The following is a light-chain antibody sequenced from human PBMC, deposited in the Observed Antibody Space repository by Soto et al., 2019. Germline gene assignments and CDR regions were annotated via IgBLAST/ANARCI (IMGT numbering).Light chain of an antibody. CDR3: KKCDYRPF. Sequence: DIQMTQSPSSLSASVGDRVTITCQASHDITSYLNWYQHKPGKAPKLLIYDASILEAGVPSRYSGSGSGTDFTCTISSLQPEDVATYYCKKCDYRPFFGHGTTVDLK. V-gene: IGKV1-33*01. J-gene: IGKJ3*01. CDR1: HDITSY. CDR2: DAS.